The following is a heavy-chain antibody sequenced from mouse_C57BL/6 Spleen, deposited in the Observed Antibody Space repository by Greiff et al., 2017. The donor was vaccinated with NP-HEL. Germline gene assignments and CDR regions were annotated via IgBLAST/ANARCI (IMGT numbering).Heavy chain of an antibody. V-gene: IGHV1-4*01. Sequence: VQLQQSGAELARPGASVKMSCKASGYTFTSYTMHWVKQRPGQGLEWIGYINPRSGCTKYNQKFKDKATLTADKSSSTAYMQLSSLTSEESAVYYGARAVIDYDYDGYAMDYWGQGTSVTVSS. CDR2: INPRSGCT. D-gene: IGHD2-4*01. CDR1: GYTFTSYT. J-gene: IGHJ4*01. CDR3: ARAVIDYDYDGYAMDY.